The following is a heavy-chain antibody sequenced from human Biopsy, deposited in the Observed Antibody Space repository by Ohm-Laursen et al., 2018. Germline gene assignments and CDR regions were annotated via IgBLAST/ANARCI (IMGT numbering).Heavy chain of an antibody. Sequence: SLRLSCTASKFTFTSYEMNWVRQASGKGLEWVANIHYTGSPIYYADSVRGRFTISRDNGEYSLFLQMNSLRVDDTAVYYCARRIPLYGMDVWGQGTTVTVSS. CDR1: KFTFTSYE. CDR3: ARRIPLYGMDV. D-gene: IGHD2-2*02. J-gene: IGHJ6*02. CDR2: IHYTGSPI. V-gene: IGHV3-48*03.